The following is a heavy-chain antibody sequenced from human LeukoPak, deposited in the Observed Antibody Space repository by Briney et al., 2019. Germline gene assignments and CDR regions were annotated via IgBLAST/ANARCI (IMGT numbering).Heavy chain of an antibody. CDR1: GGTLSSYA. CDR3: ARGPQRWLPEGGGFDY. CDR2: INPIFGTA. D-gene: IGHD5-24*01. J-gene: IGHJ4*02. V-gene: IGHV1-69*01. Sequence: SVKVSCQASGGTLSSYAIRWVRQAPGQGGEWMGGINPIFGTANYAQKFQGRVTITADESTSTAYMELSSLRSEDTAVYYCARGPQRWLPEGGGFDYWGQGTLVTVSS.